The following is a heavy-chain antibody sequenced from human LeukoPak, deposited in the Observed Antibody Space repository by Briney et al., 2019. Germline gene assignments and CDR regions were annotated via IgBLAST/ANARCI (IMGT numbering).Heavy chain of an antibody. J-gene: IGHJ4*02. Sequence: ASVKVSCKASGYTFTGYYMHWVRQAPGQGLEWMGWINPNSGGTNYAQKFQGRVTMTRDTSISTASMDLRSLRSEDMAVYYCARGRIGDFWCGYSKYYFDYWGQGTLVTVSS. CDR2: INPNSGGT. V-gene: IGHV1-2*02. CDR1: GYTFTGYY. CDR3: ARGRIGDFWCGYSKYYFDY. D-gene: IGHD3-3*01.